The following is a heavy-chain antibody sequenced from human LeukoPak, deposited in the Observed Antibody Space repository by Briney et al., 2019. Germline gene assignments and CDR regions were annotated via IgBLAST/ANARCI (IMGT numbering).Heavy chain of an antibody. CDR2: IYHSGST. CDR3: ARHGDSTWELGY. D-gene: IGHD1-26*01. Sequence: SETLSLTCAGSGYSISSGYYGGGSRQPPGKGVEWIGSIYHSGSTYSHPSLTSRVTISVATSKNRFSLQLSSVTAADTAVYYCARHGDSTWELGYWGQGTLVTVSS. J-gene: IGHJ4*02. CDR1: GYSISSGYY. V-gene: IGHV4-38-2*01.